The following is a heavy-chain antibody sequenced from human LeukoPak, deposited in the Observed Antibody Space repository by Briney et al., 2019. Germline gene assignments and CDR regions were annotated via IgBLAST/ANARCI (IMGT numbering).Heavy chain of an antibody. CDR2: INSDGSST. J-gene: IGHJ4*02. V-gene: IGHV3-74*01. D-gene: IGHD1-26*01. CDR1: GFTFSSYW. CDR3: AKHGIVGASFDY. Sequence: GGSLRLSCAASGFTFSSYWMHWVRQVPGKGLVWVSRINSDGSSTTYADSVKGRFTISRDNSKNTLYLQMNSLRAEDTAVYYCAKHGIVGASFDYWGQGTLVTVSS.